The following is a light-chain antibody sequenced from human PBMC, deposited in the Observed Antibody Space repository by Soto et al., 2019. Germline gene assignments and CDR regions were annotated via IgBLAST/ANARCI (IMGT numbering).Light chain of an antibody. J-gene: IGKJ4*01. Sequence: DIVMTQSPDSLAVSLDERATINCKSSQSVLYSSNNKNYLAWYQQKPGKAPKLLIYKASTLESGVPSRFSGSGSGTEFTLTISGLQPDDFATYYCQQFNSYPLTFGGGTKVDIK. V-gene: IGKV4-1*01. CDR2: KAS. CDR1: QSVLYSSNNKNY. CDR3: QQFNSYPLT.